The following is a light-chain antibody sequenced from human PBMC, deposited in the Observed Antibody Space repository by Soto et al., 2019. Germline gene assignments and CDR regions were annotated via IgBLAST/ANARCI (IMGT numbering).Light chain of an antibody. V-gene: IGKV3-15*01. CDR1: QSVSTN. Sequence: EIVMTQSPATLYVSTGERATLSCRASQSVSTNLAWYQQKPGQAPRLLMYGASTRATGIPARFSGSGSGTEFTLTISSLQSEDFAVYYCQQYHNWPPYTFGQGTKLEIK. CDR2: GAS. J-gene: IGKJ2*01. CDR3: QQYHNWPPYT.